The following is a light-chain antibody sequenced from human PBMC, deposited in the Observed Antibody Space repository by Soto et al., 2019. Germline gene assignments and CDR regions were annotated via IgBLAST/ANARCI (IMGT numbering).Light chain of an antibody. J-gene: IGKJ1*01. CDR3: QQYGSSSWT. CDR2: AAS. Sequence: EIVVTQSPGTLSFSPGYRATLSCRASQSVSSSYFAWYQQRFGQAPRLLIYAASSRAAGIPDRFSGSGSGTDFTLTISRLEPEDFAVYYCQQYGSSSWTFGQGTKVEIK. V-gene: IGKV3-20*01. CDR1: QSVSSSY.